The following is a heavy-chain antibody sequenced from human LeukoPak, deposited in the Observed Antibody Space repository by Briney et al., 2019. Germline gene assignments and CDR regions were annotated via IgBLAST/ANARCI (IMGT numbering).Heavy chain of an antibody. D-gene: IGHD3-16*01. CDR3: AREWGGVVLAY. Sequence: GASVEVSCKASGYTFTGYYMHWVRQAPGQGLEWMGWINPNSGGTNYAQKFQGRVTMTRNTSISTAYMELSRLRSDDTAVYYCAREWGGVVLAYWGQGTLVTVSS. CDR2: INPNSGGT. CDR1: GYTFTGYY. V-gene: IGHV1-2*02. J-gene: IGHJ4*02.